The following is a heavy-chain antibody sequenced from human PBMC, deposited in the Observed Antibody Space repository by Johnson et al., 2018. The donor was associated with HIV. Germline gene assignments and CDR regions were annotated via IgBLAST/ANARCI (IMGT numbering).Heavy chain of an antibody. J-gene: IGHJ3*02. CDR2: ISHDGSND. CDR1: AFTFSSYT. D-gene: IGHD3-16*01. Sequence: HVQLVESGGGVVQPGRSLRLSCAASAFTFSSYTMHWVRQAPGKGLEWVALISHDGSNDYCADSVKGRFTISRDNSKNTMYLQMNSLRAEDTAVYYCASLGLDLLVKAPLSVVFDAFDIWGQGTMVTVSS. CDR3: ASLGLDLLVKAPLSVVFDAFDI. V-gene: IGHV3-30*04.